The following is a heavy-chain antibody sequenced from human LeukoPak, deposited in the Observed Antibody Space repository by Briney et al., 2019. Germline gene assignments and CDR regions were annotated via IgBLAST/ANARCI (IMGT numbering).Heavy chain of an antibody. D-gene: IGHD2-15*01. CDR1: GFTFSSYE. CDR3: ARDCSGGSCYSVNL. Sequence: GGSLRLSCAASGFTFSSYEMNWVRQAPGKGLEWVSYISSSGSTIYYADSVKGRFTISRDNAKNSLYLQMNSLRAEDTAVYYCARDCSGGSCYSVNLWGQGTLVTVSS. CDR2: ISSSGSTI. J-gene: IGHJ4*02. V-gene: IGHV3-48*03.